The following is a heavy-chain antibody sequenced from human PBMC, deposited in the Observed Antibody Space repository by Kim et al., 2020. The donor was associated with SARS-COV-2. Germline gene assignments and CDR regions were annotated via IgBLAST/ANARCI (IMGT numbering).Heavy chain of an antibody. J-gene: IGHJ2*01. CDR3: ARPLVVVTAIDNYGYFDL. D-gene: IGHD2-21*02. CDR1: GGSISSSSYY. V-gene: IGHV4-39*07. Sequence: SETLSLTCTVSGGSISSSSYYWGWIRQPPGKGLEWIGSIYYSGSTYYNPSLKSRVTISVDTSKNQFSLKLSSVTAADTAVYYCARPLVVVTAIDNYGYFDLWGRGTLVTVSS. CDR2: IYYSGST.